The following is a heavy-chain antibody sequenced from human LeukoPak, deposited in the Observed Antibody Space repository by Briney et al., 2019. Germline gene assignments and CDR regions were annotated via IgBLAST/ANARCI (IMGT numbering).Heavy chain of an antibody. CDR2: IYYSGST. J-gene: IGHJ5*02. Sequence: SETLSLTCTVSGGSISSYYWSWIRQPPGKGLEWIGYIYYSGSTNYNPSLKSRVTISVDTSKNQFSLKLSSVTAADTAVYYCARSREGWLGLNWFDPWGQGTLVTVSS. D-gene: IGHD3-22*01. CDR1: GGSISSYY. CDR3: ARSREGWLGLNWFDP. V-gene: IGHV4-59*08.